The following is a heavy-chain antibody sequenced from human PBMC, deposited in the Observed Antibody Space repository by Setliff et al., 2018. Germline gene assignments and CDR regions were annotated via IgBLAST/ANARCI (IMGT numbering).Heavy chain of an antibody. Sequence: GESLKISCKGSGYSFSTCWIGWVRQMPGKGLEWMGWINAGNGNTKYSQKFQGRVTITRDTSASTAYMELSSLRSEDTAVYYCASLGYCSSTSCWPYYYYGMDVWGQGTTVTVSS. CDR2: INAGNGNT. D-gene: IGHD2-2*01. J-gene: IGHJ6*02. V-gene: IGHV1-3*01. CDR1: GYSFSTCW. CDR3: ASLGYCSSTSCWPYYYYGMDV.